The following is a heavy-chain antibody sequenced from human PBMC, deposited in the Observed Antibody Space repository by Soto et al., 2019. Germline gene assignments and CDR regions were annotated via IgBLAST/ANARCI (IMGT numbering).Heavy chain of an antibody. D-gene: IGHD4-17*01. CDR2: INPDNGES. CDR3: ARDGWVTMRHFHI. V-gene: IGHV1-3*01. CDR1: GYTFSSYA. J-gene: IGHJ3*02. Sequence: EASVKVSCKASGYTFSSYAMHWVRQAPGQRPEWLGWINPDNGESKTSQKLQGRVTISTDTSATTVYMELSSLTSEDTAVYYCARDGWVTMRHFHIWGQGTMVTVSS.